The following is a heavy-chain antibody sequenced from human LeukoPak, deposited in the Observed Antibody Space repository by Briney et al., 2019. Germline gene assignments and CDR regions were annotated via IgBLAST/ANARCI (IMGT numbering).Heavy chain of an antibody. J-gene: IGHJ3*02. CDR1: GFTFSSYG. D-gene: IGHD3-3*01. V-gene: IGHV3-30*03. Sequence: PGRSLRLSCAASGFTFSSYGMHWVRQAPGKELEWVAVISYDGSNKYYADSVKGRFTISRDNAKNSLYLQMNSLRAEDTAVYYCARGLRFLEWLFYDAFDIWGQGTMVTVSS. CDR2: ISYDGSNK. CDR3: ARGLRFLEWLFYDAFDI.